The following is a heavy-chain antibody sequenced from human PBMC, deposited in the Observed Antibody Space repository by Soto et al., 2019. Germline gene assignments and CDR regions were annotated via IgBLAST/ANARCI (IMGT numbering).Heavy chain of an antibody. V-gene: IGHV2-5*02. Sequence: QITLKESGPTLVKATQTLTLTCTFSGFSLTTRGVGVAWIRQPPGKALEWLALIYWDDDERYNPSLKNRLTSTKDTSKNQVVLTMTNMDPVDTATYFCAHDISARSVYGPFDYWGQGIQVTVSS. D-gene: IGHD3-10*01. CDR1: GFSLTTRGVG. CDR2: IYWDDDE. J-gene: IGHJ4*02. CDR3: AHDISARSVYGPFDY.